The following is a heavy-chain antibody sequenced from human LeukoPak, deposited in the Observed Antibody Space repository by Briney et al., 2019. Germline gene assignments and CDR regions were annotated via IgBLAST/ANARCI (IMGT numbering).Heavy chain of an antibody. Sequence: SETLSLTCTVSGGSISSYYWSWIRQPAGKGLEWIGRIYTSGSTNYNPPLKSRVTMSVDTSKNQFSLKLSSVTAADTAVYYCARDPYYGSGSYYPSWAFDIWGQGTMVTVSS. CDR1: GGSISSYY. D-gene: IGHD3-10*01. J-gene: IGHJ3*02. CDR3: ARDPYYGSGSYYPSWAFDI. CDR2: IYTSGST. V-gene: IGHV4-4*07.